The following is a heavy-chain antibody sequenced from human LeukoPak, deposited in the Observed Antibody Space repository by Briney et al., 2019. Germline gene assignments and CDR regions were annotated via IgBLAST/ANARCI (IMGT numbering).Heavy chain of an antibody. CDR2: FNPNSGGT. D-gene: IGHD2-15*01. Sequence: ASVKVSCKASGYTFTGYYMHWVRQAPGQGLEWMGWFNPNSGGTNYAQKFQGRATMTRDTSISTAYMELSRLRSDDTAVYYCASLLGYCSGGNCSPYYFDYWGQGTLVTVSS. V-gene: IGHV1-2*02. J-gene: IGHJ4*02. CDR3: ASLLGYCSGGNCSPYYFDY. CDR1: GYTFTGYY.